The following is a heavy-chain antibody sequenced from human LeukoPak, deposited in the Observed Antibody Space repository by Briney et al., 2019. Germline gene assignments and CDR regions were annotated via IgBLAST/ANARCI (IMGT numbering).Heavy chain of an antibody. V-gene: IGHV3-53*01. CDR3: ASSHCGGDCYSGNFDY. Sequence: GGSLRRSCAASGFTVSSNYMSWVRQAPGKGLEWVSVIYSGGSTYYADSVKGRFTISRDNSKNTLYLQMNSLRAEDTAVYYCASSHCGGDCYSGNFDYWGQGTLVTVSS. D-gene: IGHD2-21*02. CDR2: IYSGGST. J-gene: IGHJ4*02. CDR1: GFTVSSNY.